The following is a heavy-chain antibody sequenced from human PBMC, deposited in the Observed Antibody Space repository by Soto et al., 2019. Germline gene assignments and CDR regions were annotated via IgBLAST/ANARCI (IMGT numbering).Heavy chain of an antibody. J-gene: IGHJ6*02. D-gene: IGHD3-3*01. CDR2: IKQDGSEK. Sequence: PGGSLRLSCAASGFTFSSYWMSWVRQAPGKGLEWVANIKQDGSEKYYVDSVKGRFTISRDNAKNSLYLQMNSLRAEDTAVYYCARGIRFLEWLRPHHYGMDVWGQGTTVTVSS. CDR3: ARGIRFLEWLRPHHYGMDV. CDR1: GFTFSSYW. V-gene: IGHV3-7*04.